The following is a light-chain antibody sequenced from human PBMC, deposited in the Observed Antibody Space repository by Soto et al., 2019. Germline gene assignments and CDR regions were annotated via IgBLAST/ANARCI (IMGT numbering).Light chain of an antibody. V-gene: IGKV3-20*01. J-gene: IGKJ1*01. CDR1: QTVFSNY. CDR2: GAS. Sequence: EIALTHAPGTVSLSAGERATLSCRSTQTVFSNYIGWYQQKPGQAPRRLIFGASIRATGIPDRFSGSGSGPDFTLTISRLEPEDFAVYYCQQYGTSSRKFGQGTKVDIK. CDR3: QQYGTSSRK.